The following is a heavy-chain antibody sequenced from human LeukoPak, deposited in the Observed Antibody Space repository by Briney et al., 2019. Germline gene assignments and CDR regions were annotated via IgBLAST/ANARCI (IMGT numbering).Heavy chain of an antibody. D-gene: IGHD6-6*01. CDR2: LRYDGNNK. Sequence: PGGSLRLSCAASGFTFSSFGMHWVRQAPGQGLGRVAFLRYDGNNKYYADSVKGRFTISRDNSKNTLYLQMNSLRAEDTAVYYCAKVGSSNWFDPWGQGTLVTVSS. CDR3: AKVGSSNWFDP. J-gene: IGHJ5*02. CDR1: GFTFSSFG. V-gene: IGHV3-30*02.